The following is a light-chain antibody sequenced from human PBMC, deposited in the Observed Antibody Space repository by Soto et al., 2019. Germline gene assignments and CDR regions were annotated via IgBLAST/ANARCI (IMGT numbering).Light chain of an antibody. CDR2: AAS. Sequence: DIQMTQSPFTLSASVGDRVTITRRASQSISSWLAWYQQKPGKVPKLLIYAASTLQSGVPSRFSGSGSGTDFTLTISSLQPEDVATYYCQKYNSAPRTFGQGTKVDI. CDR3: QKYNSAPRT. V-gene: IGKV1-27*01. CDR1: QSISSW. J-gene: IGKJ1*01.